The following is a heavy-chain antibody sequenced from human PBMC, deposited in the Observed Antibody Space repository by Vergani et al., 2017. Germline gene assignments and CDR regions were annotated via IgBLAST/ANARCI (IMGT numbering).Heavy chain of an antibody. V-gene: IGHV1-2*04. CDR2: INPNSGGT. J-gene: IGHJ5*02. CDR3: ARAAYYDILTGTGSWFDP. CDR1: GYTFTGYY. Sequence: QVQLVQSGAEVKKPGASVKVSCKASGYTFTGYYMHWVRQAPGXGLEWMGWINPNSGGTNYAQKFQGWVTMTRDTSISTAYMELSRLRSDDTAVYYCARAAYYDILTGTGSWFDPWGQGTLVTVSS. D-gene: IGHD3-9*01.